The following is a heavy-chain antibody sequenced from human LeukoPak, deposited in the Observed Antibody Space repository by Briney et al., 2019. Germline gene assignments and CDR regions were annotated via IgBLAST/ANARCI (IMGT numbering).Heavy chain of an antibody. V-gene: IGHV1-18*01. CDR3: ARTRFYGDYDDV. CDR1: GYTFTSYG. J-gene: IGHJ4*02. D-gene: IGHD4-17*01. Sequence: ASVKVSSKASGYTFTSYGISWVRQAPGQGLEWMGWISAYNGNTNYAQKLQGRVTMTTDTSTSTAYMELRSLRSDDTAVYYCARTRFYGDYDDVWGQGTLVTVSS. CDR2: ISAYNGNT.